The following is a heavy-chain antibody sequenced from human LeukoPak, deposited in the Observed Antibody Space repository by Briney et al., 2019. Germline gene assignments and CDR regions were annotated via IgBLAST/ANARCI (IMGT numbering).Heavy chain of an antibody. CDR2: IYDSGST. V-gene: IGHV4-30-2*06. CDR1: GGSISSGGHP. J-gene: IGHJ5*02. Sequence: SETLSLTCIVSGGSISSGGHPWSWIRQSPGKGLEWIGYIYDSGSTFYNPSLKGRVTMSIDRSNNQFSLKLCSVTAADTAVYYCARESNINNWFDPWGQGTLVTVSS. D-gene: IGHD2/OR15-2a*01. CDR3: ARESNINNWFDP.